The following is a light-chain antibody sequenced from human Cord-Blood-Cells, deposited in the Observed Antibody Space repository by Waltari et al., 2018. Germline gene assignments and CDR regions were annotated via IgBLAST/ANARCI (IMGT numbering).Light chain of an antibody. V-gene: IGLV2-14*01. Sequence: QSALTQPASVSGSPGQAIPISCTGTSSDVCGYNHVSWYQQHLGKAPNLMIYDVSNRPSGVSNRFSGSKSGNTASLTISGLQAEDEADYYCSSYTSSSTHVVFGGGTKLTVL. J-gene: IGLJ2*01. CDR3: SSYTSSSTHVV. CDR2: DVS. CDR1: SSDVCGYNH.